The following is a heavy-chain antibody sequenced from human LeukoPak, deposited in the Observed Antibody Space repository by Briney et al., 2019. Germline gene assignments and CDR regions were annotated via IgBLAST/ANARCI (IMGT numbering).Heavy chain of an antibody. D-gene: IGHD4-17*01. Sequence: GGPLSLSCAAPGFPFSSCTWTWVGQAPGKGLEWVSAISSDSSYIYYADSVRGRFTISRDNAKNSLYLQMNSLRAEDTAVYYCARIRDFGASYHYFYMDVWGKGTTVTVSS. J-gene: IGHJ6*03. CDR1: GFPFSSCT. CDR3: ARIRDFGASYHYFYMDV. CDR2: ISSDSSYI. V-gene: IGHV3-21*01.